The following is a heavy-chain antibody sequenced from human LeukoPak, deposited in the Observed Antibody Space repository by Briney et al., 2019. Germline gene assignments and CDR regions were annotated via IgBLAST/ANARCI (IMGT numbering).Heavy chain of an antibody. Sequence: GGSLRLSCAASGFTFSSYAMSWVRQAPGKGLEWVSAISGSGGSTYYADSVKGRFTISRDNSKSTLYLQMNSLRAEDTAVYYCAKASAMIVVVSKHFDYWGQGTLVTVSS. D-gene: IGHD3-22*01. V-gene: IGHV3-23*01. J-gene: IGHJ4*02. CDR1: GFTFSSYA. CDR3: AKASAMIVVVSKHFDY. CDR2: ISGSGGST.